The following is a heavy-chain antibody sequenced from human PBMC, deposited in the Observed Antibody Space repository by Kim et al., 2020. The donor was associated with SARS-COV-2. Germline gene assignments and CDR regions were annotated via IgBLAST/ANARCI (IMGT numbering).Heavy chain of an antibody. J-gene: IGHJ5*02. CDR1: GYSFTSYW. CDR2: IYPGDSDT. Sequence: ESLKISCKGSGYSFTSYWIGWVRQMPGKGLEWMGIIYPGDSDTRYSPSFQGQVTISADKSISTAYLQWSSLKASDTAMYYCARRGIGSSWYNWFDPWGQGTLVTVSS. CDR3: ARRGIGSSWYNWFDP. D-gene: IGHD6-13*01. V-gene: IGHV5-51*01.